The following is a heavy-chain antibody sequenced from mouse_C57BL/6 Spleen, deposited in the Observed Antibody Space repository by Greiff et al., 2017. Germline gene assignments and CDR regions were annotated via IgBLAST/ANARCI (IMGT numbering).Heavy chain of an antibody. J-gene: IGHJ4*01. V-gene: IGHV1-39*01. CDR2: INPNYGTP. CDR1: GYSFPDSN. CDR3: ARKTIYYDYDDYAMDD. Sequence: VQLQQSGPELVKPGASVTISCKASGYSFPDSNLNWVKQSNGKSLEWIGVINPNYGTPSYHQQLKGKATLTVDQSSSTSYMQHNSRTSDDSAVYYCARKTIYYDYDDYAMDDWGQGTSVTVSS. D-gene: IGHD2-4*01.